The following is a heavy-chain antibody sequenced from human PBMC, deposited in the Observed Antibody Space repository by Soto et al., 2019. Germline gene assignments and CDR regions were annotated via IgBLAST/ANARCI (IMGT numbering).Heavy chain of an antibody. Sequence: EVQLVESGGGLVQPWGSLRLSCAASGFTVNSNYMSLVRQAPGKGLEWVSVIYSYGSTYYADSVKGRFIISRDNSNNTLYVQMNRLRAEETAVYYCATLTKYDILTGFYPCWGQGNLVTVSS. J-gene: IGHJ4*02. D-gene: IGHD3-9*01. CDR2: IYSYGST. CDR3: ATLTKYDILTGFYPC. CDR1: GFTVNSNY. V-gene: IGHV3-66*01.